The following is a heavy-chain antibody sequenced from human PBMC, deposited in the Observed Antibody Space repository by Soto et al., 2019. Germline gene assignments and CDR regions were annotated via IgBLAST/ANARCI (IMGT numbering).Heavy chain of an antibody. CDR3: ARDPHSAGGWFDT. CDR1: GGTSRSLS. Sequence: QVQLVQSGAEVKKPGSSVKVSCKASGGTSRSLSITWVRQAPGQGLEWMGGITPLFGIPNYPQKFQGRLTITEDKSTGTAYLELSSLRSEDTAVYYCARDPHSAGGWFDTWGRGTLVTVSS. J-gene: IGHJ5*02. CDR2: ITPLFGIP. D-gene: IGHD2-15*01. V-gene: IGHV1-69*17.